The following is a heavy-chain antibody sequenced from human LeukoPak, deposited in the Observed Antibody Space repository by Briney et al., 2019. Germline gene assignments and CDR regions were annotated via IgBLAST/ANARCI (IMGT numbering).Heavy chain of an antibody. J-gene: IGHJ5*02. V-gene: IGHV3-48*01. D-gene: IGHD3-10*01. CDR3: ARDGWFGDYNWFDP. CDR1: GFTFSSYN. Sequence: GASLRLFCAASGFTFSSYNMNWVRQAPGQGLEWVSYISSASNTIYYADSVQGRFTISRDNAKNSLYLQMNSLRAEDTAMYYCARDGWFGDYNWFDPWGQGTLVTVSS. CDR2: ISSASNTI.